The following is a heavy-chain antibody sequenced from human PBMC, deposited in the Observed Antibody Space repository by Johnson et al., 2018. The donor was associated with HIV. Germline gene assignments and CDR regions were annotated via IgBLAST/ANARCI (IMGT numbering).Heavy chain of an antibody. V-gene: IGHV3-33*01. CDR3: ARAPYSSSWYRDAFDI. Sequence: QMQLVESGGGVVQPGRSLRLSCAASGFTFSSYGMHWVRQAPGKGLEWVAFIRYDGSNKYYTDSVKGRFPVSRDNSKTTLYLQMNSLRAEDTAVYYCARAPYSSSWYRDAFDIWGQGTMVTVSS. D-gene: IGHD6-13*01. J-gene: IGHJ3*02. CDR2: IRYDGSNK. CDR1: GFTFSSYG.